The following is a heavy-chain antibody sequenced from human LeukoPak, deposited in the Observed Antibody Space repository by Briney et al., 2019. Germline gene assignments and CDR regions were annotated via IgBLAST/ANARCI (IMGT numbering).Heavy chain of an antibody. CDR3: AHRGEESQVRGFDH. V-gene: IGHV2-5*01. Sequence: ASGPTLVKPTQTLTLTCTFSGFSLSTSGVGVGWIRQPPGKALEWLALIYWNDDKRYSPSLKSRLSITKDTSKNQVVLIMTNMDPVDTATYYCAHRGEESQVRGFDHWGQGALVTVPS. D-gene: IGHD3-10*01. CDR2: IYWNDDK. J-gene: IGHJ4*02. CDR1: GFSLSTSGVG.